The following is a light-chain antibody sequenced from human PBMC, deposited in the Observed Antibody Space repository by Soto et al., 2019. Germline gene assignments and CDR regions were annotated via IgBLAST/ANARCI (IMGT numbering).Light chain of an antibody. CDR2: EVS. V-gene: IGLV2-14*03. Sequence: QSALTQPASVSGSPGQSITISCTGTSSDIGYYNYVSWYQQHPGKAPKLIIYEVSYRPSGISNRFSGSKSGNTASLTISGLQAEDEADYYCTSYISDTPHLAFGGGTKLTVL. CDR3: TSYISDTPHLA. CDR1: SSDIGYYNY. J-gene: IGLJ2*01.